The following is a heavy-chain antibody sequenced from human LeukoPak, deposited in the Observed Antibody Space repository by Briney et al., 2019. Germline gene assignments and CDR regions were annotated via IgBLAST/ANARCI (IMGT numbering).Heavy chain of an antibody. CDR2: ISSSSSYI. CDR1: GFTFITYS. Sequence: AGGSLRLSCAASGFTFITYSMNWVRQAPGKGLEWVSSISSSSSYIYYADSVKGRFTISRDNSKNTLYLQMNSLRAEDTAVYYCARELRSGYCTNGVCRPYYYYYYMDVWGKGTTVTVSS. J-gene: IGHJ6*03. V-gene: IGHV3-21*01. D-gene: IGHD2-8*01. CDR3: ARELRSGYCTNGVCRPYYYYYYMDV.